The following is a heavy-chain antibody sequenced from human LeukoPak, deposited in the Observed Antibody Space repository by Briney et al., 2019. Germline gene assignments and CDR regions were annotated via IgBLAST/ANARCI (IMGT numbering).Heavy chain of an antibody. J-gene: IGHJ4*02. CDR2: IDPSDSET. CDR3: ARQTAMGRSGDY. V-gene: IGHV5-51*01. Sequence: GESLKISCKASGYSFTSYWIGWVRQMPGKGLEWMGIIDPSDSETRYTPSFQGQVTISVDKSLTAADLQWNSLKASDTAMYYCARQTAMGRSGDYWGQGTLVTVSS. D-gene: IGHD5-18*01. CDR1: GYSFTSYW.